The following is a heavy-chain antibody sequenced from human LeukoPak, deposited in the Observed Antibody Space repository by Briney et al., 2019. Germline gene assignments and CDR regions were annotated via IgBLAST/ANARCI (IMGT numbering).Heavy chain of an antibody. V-gene: IGHV1-2*02. CDR2: INPNSGGT. CDR1: GYTFTGYY. Sequence: GASVKVSCTASGYTFTGYYMHWVRQAPRQGLEWMGWINPNSGGTNYAQKFQGRVTMTRDTSISTAYMELSRLRSDDTAVYYCARPSITMVRGVRDFLDYWGQGTLVTVSS. J-gene: IGHJ4*02. D-gene: IGHD3-10*01. CDR3: ARPSITMVRGVRDFLDY.